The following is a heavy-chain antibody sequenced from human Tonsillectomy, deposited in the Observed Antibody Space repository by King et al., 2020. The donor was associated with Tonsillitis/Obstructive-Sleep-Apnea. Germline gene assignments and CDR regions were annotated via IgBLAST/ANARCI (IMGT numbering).Heavy chain of an antibody. CDR2: NNHSGST. V-gene: IGHV4-34*01. CDR1: GGSFSGYY. Sequence: VQLQQWGAGLLKPSETLSLTCAVYGGSFSGYYWNWILQPPGKGLEWIGENNHSGSTNSNPSLKSRITMSVDTSKNQFSLKLSSLTAPDTAVYYCARGHYYNYYMDVWDKGTTVTVSS. J-gene: IGHJ6*03. CDR3: ARGHYYNYYMDV.